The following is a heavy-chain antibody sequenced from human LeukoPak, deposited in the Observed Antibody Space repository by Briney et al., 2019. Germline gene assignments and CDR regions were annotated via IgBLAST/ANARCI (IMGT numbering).Heavy chain of an antibody. D-gene: IGHD5-18*01. CDR3: ARGEWIQLWGYYFDY. J-gene: IGHJ4*02. V-gene: IGHV3-74*01. Sequence: PGGSLRLSCAASGFSFSAYWMHWVRQAPGKGPVWVSRIKTDGSITDYADFVKGRFTISRDNAKNSLYLQMNSLRAEDTAVYYCARGEWIQLWGYYFDYWGQGTLVTVSS. CDR2: IKTDGSIT. CDR1: GFSFSAYW.